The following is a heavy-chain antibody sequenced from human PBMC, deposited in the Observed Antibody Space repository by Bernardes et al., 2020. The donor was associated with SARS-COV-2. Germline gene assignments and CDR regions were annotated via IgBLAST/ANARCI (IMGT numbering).Heavy chain of an antibody. V-gene: IGHV1-69*05. CDR3: ARGIRNRHYYYGVDV. J-gene: IGHJ6*02. CDR1: EGPFRDYA. D-gene: IGHD1-20*01. Sequence: EVGCKASEGPFRDYAISWVRQAPGQGLAWLGGIIPRFDKTNYAQKFQGRVTITTDESTSAVYLVLTSLTSDDTAMYYCARGIRNRHYYYGVDVWGQGTTVIVSS. CDR2: IIPRFDKT.